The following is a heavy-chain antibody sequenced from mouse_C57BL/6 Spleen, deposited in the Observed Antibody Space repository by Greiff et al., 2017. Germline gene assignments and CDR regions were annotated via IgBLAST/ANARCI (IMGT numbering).Heavy chain of an antibody. Sequence: QVQLKESGPGLVAPSQSLSITCTVSGFSLTSYGVSWVRQPPGKGLAWLGVIWGDGSTNYHSALISRLSISKDNAKSQVFLKLNSLQTDDTATYYCAKPEGSYSNSPFAYWGQGTLVTVSA. J-gene: IGHJ3*01. V-gene: IGHV2-3*01. D-gene: IGHD2-5*01. CDR3: AKPEGSYSNSPFAY. CDR1: GFSLTSYG. CDR2: IWGDGST.